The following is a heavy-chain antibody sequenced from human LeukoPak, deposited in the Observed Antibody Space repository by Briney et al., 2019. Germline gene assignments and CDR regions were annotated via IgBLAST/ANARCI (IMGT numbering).Heavy chain of an antibody. J-gene: IGHJ4*02. CDR1: GFTFSSYG. D-gene: IGHD6-13*01. CDR2: IWYDESNK. CDR3: ARSTYSSSSYYFDY. Sequence: GGSLRLSCAASGFTFSSYGMHWVRQAPGKGLEWVAVIWYDESNKYYADSVKGRFTISRDNSKNTLYLQMNSLRADDTAVYYCARSTYSSSSYYFDYWGQGSLVTVSS. V-gene: IGHV3-33*01.